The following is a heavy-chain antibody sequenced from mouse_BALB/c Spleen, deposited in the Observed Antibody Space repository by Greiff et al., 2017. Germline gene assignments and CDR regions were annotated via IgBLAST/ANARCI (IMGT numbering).Heavy chain of an antibody. CDR3: AREGGPAWFAY. CDR1: GYTFTSYV. Sequence: EVKLVESGPELVKPGASVKMSCKASGYTFTSYVMHWVKQKPGQGLEWIGYINPYNDGTKYNEKFKGKATLTSDKSSSTAYMELSSLTSEDSAVYYCAREGGPAWFAYWGQGTLVTVSA. V-gene: IGHV1-14*01. J-gene: IGHJ3*01. CDR2: INPYNDGT.